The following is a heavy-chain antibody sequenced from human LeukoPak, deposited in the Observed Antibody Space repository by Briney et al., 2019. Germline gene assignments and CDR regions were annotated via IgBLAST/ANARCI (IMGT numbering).Heavy chain of an antibody. V-gene: IGHV1-2*06. CDR2: INPYSGYT. CDR1: GYTFSDYF. CDR3: ARPYDFWSGYYHY. D-gene: IGHD3-3*01. Sequence: ASVKVSCKASGYTFSDYFIHWVRQAPGQGLEWMGRINPYSGYTNYAQKFQGRVTMTRDTSISTAYMELSRLRSDDTAVYYCARPYDFWSGYYHYWGQGTLVTVSS. J-gene: IGHJ4*02.